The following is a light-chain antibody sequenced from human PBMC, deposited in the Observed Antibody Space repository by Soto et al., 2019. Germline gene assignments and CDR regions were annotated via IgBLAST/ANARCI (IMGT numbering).Light chain of an antibody. CDR1: SSNIGDNY. CDR3: GTWDSSLSAGI. J-gene: IGLJ1*01. Sequence: QSVVTQPPSVSAAPGQKVTISCSGSSSNIGDNYVSWYQQLPGTAPKLLIYDNNKRPSGIPDRFSGSKSGPSASLGITGLQTGDEADYYCGTWDSSLSAGIFGTGTKLTVL. V-gene: IGLV1-51*01. CDR2: DNN.